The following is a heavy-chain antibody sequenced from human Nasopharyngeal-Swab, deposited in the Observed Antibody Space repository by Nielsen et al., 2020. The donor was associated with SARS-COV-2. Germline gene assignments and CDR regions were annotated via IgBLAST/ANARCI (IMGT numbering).Heavy chain of an antibody. V-gene: IGHV1-69*13. D-gene: IGHD6-13*01. CDR1: GGTFSSYA. Sequence: SVKVSCKASGGTFSSYAISWVRQAPGQGLEWMGGIIPIFGTANYAQKFQGRVTITADESTSTAYMELSSLRSEDTAVYYCARSTTADIAAAGTLIDYWGQGTLVTVSS. CDR3: ARSTTADIAAAGTLIDY. J-gene: IGHJ4*02. CDR2: IIPIFGTA.